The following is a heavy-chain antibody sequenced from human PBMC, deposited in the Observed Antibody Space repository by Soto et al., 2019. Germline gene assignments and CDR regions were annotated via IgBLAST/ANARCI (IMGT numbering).Heavy chain of an antibody. J-gene: IGHJ6*02. D-gene: IGHD6-6*01. CDR3: ANRGVSSSGYYYDPMDV. CDR2: IYSNGDT. CDR1: SDSMNSGGYY. V-gene: IGHV4-31*03. Sequence: SETLSLTCSVSSDSMNSGGYYWSWIRQHPGKGLEWIGYIYSNGDTYYNPSLKSRVTISVDTSKNQFSLNLTSVTAAETAVYYCANRGVSSSGYYYDPMDVWGQGTTVTVSS.